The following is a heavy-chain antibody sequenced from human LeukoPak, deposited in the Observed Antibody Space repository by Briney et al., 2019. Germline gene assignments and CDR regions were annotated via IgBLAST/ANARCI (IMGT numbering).Heavy chain of an antibody. CDR2: ISSGSTTI. CDR1: GFSFSTYS. D-gene: IGHD6-13*01. V-gene: IGHV3-48*02. CDR3: ARVSYGSSWSDY. J-gene: IGHJ4*02. Sequence: PGGSLRLSCAASGFSFSTYSMNWARQGPGKGLGQGSYISSGSTTIYYADSVQGRFTISRDNAKNSLYLQMNSLTDEDTDVYDCARVSYGSSWSDYWGQGTLVTVSS.